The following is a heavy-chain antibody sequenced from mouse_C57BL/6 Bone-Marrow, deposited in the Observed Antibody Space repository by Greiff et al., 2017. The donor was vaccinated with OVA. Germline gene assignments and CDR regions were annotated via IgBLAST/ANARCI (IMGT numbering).Heavy chain of an antibody. CDR1: GYTFTDYN. J-gene: IGHJ4*01. V-gene: IGHV1-18*01. CDR3: ARWGSSDVGGYWYAMDY. Sequence: EVQLQQSGPELVKPGASVKIPCKASGYTFTDYNMDWVKQSHGKSLEWIGDINPNNGGTIYNQKFKGKATLTVDKSSSTAYMELRSLTSEDTAVYYCARWGSSDVGGYWYAMDYWGQGTSVTVSS. D-gene: IGHD1-1*01. CDR2: INPNNGGT.